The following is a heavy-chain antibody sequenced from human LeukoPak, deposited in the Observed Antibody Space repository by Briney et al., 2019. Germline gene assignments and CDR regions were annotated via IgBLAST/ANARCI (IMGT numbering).Heavy chain of an antibody. V-gene: IGHV3-74*01. CDR2: INSDGSST. Sequence: QPGGSLRLSCAASGLTFNRYRIHWVRQAPGKGLVWVSRINSDGSSTSYADSVKGRFTISRDNAKNTLYLQMNSLRVEDTAVYYCARARSLGTEDWGQGTLVTVSS. J-gene: IGHJ4*02. CDR3: ARARSLGTED. D-gene: IGHD1-1*01. CDR1: GLTFNRYR.